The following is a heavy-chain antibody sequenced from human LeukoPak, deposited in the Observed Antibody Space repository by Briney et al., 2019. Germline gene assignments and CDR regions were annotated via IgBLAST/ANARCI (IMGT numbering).Heavy chain of an antibody. CDR1: GFTVSSIY. D-gene: IGHD3-22*01. CDR3: ARDFPAYYYDSSGYTDAFDI. J-gene: IGHJ3*02. V-gene: IGHV3-21*01. CDR2: ISSSSSYI. Sequence: GGSLRLSCGASGFTVSSIYMSWVRQAPGKGLEWVSSISSSSSYIYYADSVKGRFTISRDNAKNSLYLQMNSLRAEDTAVYYCARDFPAYYYDSSGYTDAFDIWGQGTMVTVSS.